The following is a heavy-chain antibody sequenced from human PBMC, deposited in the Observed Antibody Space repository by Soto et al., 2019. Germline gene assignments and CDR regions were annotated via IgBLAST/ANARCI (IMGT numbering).Heavy chain of an antibody. Sequence: QVQLVQSGAEVKKPGSSVKVSCKASGGTFSSYAISWVRQAPGQGLEWMGGSIPIFGTSNYAQKFQGRVTITADETTSTAYMELRSLRFVDMAGYYCASPLHTRFYYYCMDVWGQGTTVTVSS. J-gene: IGHJ6*02. CDR1: GGTFSSYA. V-gene: IGHV1-69*01. CDR3: ASPLHTRFYYYCMDV. D-gene: IGHD1-26*01. CDR2: SIPIFGTS.